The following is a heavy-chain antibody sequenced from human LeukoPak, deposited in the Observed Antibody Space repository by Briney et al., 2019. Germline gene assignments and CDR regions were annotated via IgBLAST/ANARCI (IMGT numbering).Heavy chain of an antibody. V-gene: IGHV4-4*02. Sequence: GSLRLSCAASGFTFSNVWMSWVRQVPEKGLEWVGEIHRDGRTRYNPSLKSRVTMSMDYSKSQFSLSVTSVTAADTAIYYCGKTDIYFNPIDYWGPGSLVTVSS. CDR2: IHRDGRT. CDR3: GKTDIYFNPIDY. CDR1: GFTFSNVW. J-gene: IGHJ4*02. D-gene: IGHD3-9*01.